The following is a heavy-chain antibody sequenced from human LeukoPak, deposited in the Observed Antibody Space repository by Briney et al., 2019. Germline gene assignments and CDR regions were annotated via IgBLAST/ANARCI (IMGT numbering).Heavy chain of an antibody. CDR3: ARAVYDSSGYYSDWYFDL. CDR1: GGSISSYY. J-gene: IGHJ2*01. V-gene: IGHV4-59*01. CDR2: IYYSGST. Sequence: SETLSLTCTVSGGSISSYYWSWIRQPPGKGLEWIGYIYYSGSTNYNPSLKSRVTISVDTSKNQFSLKLSSVTAADTAVYYCARAVYDSSGYYSDWYFDLWGRGTLVTVSP. D-gene: IGHD3-22*01.